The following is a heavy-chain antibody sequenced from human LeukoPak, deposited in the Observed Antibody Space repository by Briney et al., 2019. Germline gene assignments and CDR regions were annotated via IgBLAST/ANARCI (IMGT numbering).Heavy chain of an antibody. J-gene: IGHJ4*02. V-gene: IGHV3-23*01. CDR2: ISGSGGST. D-gene: IGHD5-18*01. Sequence: GGSLRLSCAASGFTFSSYAMGWVRQAPGKGLEWVSAISGSGGSTYYADSVKGRFTISRDNSKNTLYLQMNSLRAEDTAVYYCAKDQHSYGYGFDYWGQGTLVTVSS. CDR3: AKDQHSYGYGFDY. CDR1: GFTFSSYA.